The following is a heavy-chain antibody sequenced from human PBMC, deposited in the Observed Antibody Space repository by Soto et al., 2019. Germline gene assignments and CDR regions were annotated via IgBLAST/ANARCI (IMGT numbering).Heavy chain of an antibody. CDR1: GGPFSKYA. CDR3: ARPLRDRHLYHGLAV. V-gene: IGHV1-69*13. D-gene: IGHD3-22*01. J-gene: IGHJ6*02. CDR2: IIPMFGTL. Sequence: SVKVCFKASGGPFSKYAISLVRQAPGQGLEWLGGIIPMFGTLNCAQKFQGRVTISADESTTTAYLELSSLRSADTAVYFCARPLRDRHLYHGLAVWGQGTTVTVSS.